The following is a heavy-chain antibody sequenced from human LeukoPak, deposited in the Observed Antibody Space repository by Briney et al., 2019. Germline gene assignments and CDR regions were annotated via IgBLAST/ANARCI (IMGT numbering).Heavy chain of an antibody. CDR3: ARPSRIAAPPGSDYFDY. D-gene: IGHD6-6*01. CDR1: GSSFTSYW. J-gene: IGHJ4*02. CDR2: IYPGDSDT. Sequence: KDGESLQISCKGSGSSFTSYWIGWVRQLPGKGLEWMGIIYPGDSDTRYSPSFQGQVTISADKSISTAYLQWSSLKASDTAMYYCARPSRIAAPPGSDYFDYWGQGTLVTVSS. V-gene: IGHV5-51*01.